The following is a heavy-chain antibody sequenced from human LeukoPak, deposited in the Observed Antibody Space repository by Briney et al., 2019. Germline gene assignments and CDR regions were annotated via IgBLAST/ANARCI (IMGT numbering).Heavy chain of an antibody. CDR3: ATGVVPAAMDEYYYYYGMDV. V-gene: IGHV4-59*01. Sequence: SETLSLTCTVSGGSISSYYWSWIRQPPGKGLEWIGYVYYSGSTNYNPSLKSRVTISVDTSKNQFSLKLSSVIAADTAVYYCATGVVPAAMDEYYYYYGMDVWGQGTTVTVSS. J-gene: IGHJ6*02. D-gene: IGHD2-2*01. CDR1: GGSISSYY. CDR2: VYYSGST.